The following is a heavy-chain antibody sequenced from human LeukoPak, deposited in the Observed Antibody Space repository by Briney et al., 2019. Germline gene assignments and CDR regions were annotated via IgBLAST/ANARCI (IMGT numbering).Heavy chain of an antibody. V-gene: IGHV1-18*01. Sequence: GASVKVSCKASGYTFTSYGISWVRQAPGQGLEWMGWISAYNGNTNYAQKLQGRVTMTTDTSTSTAYMELRSLRSDDTAVYYCAREIGYCSSTSCDNWFDPWGQGTLVTVSS. CDR1: GYTFTSYG. CDR3: AREIGYCSSTSCDNWFDP. D-gene: IGHD2-2*01. CDR2: ISAYNGNT. J-gene: IGHJ5*02.